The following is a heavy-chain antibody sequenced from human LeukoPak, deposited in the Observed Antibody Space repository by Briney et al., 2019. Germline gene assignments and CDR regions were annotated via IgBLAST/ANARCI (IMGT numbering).Heavy chain of an antibody. J-gene: IGHJ4*02. D-gene: IGHD5-12*01. Sequence: AGSLRLSCAASGFIFRNYAMHWVRQAPGKGLEYVSAISSNGDNTYYGNSVRGRFTISRDNSKNTLFLQMGSLRAEDMAVYYCVREERGLAIDYWGQGTLVTVSS. CDR3: VREERGLAIDY. V-gene: IGHV3-64*01. CDR1: GFIFRNYA. CDR2: ISSNGDNT.